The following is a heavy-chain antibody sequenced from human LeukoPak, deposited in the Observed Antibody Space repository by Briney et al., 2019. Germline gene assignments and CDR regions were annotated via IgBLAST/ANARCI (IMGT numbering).Heavy chain of an antibody. Sequence: GGSLRLSCAASRFTFSNYAMSWVRQAPGKGLEWVSAISGSGGVIYYADSVKGRFTISRDNTKNSLYLQMNSLRAEDTAVFYCARDQYDTWSRRGNFDSWGQGTLVIVSS. CDR3: ARDQYDTWSRRGNFDS. CDR1: RFTFSNYA. J-gene: IGHJ4*02. D-gene: IGHD3-3*01. CDR2: ISGSGGVI. V-gene: IGHV3-23*01.